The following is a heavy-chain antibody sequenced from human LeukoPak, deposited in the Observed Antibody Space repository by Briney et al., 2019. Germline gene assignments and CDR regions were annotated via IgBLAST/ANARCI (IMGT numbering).Heavy chain of an antibody. CDR3: AKEEGYCSGGSCYYGH. CDR2: ISYDGSNK. D-gene: IGHD2-15*01. Sequence: HPGGSLRLSCAASGFTFSSYGMHWVRQAPGKGLEWVAVISYDGSNKYYADSVKGRFTISRDNSKNTLYLQMNSLRAEDTAVYYCAKEEGYCSGGSCYYGHWGQGTLVTVSS. CDR1: GFTFSSYG. J-gene: IGHJ4*02. V-gene: IGHV3-30*18.